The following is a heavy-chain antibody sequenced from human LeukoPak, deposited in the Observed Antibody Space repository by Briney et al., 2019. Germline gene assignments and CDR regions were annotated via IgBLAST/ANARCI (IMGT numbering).Heavy chain of an antibody. V-gene: IGHV3-23*01. J-gene: IGHJ5*02. CDR1: GLIFSNAW. CDR2: ITGDYAT. D-gene: IGHD3-22*01. CDR3: AKGAASGLVDWFDP. Sequence: GGSLRLSCEASGLIFSNAWMTWVRQAPGKGLEWVSSITGDYATYSADPAKGRFTTSRDNSKNIVYLQMDSLRDDDTAVYYCAKGAASGLVDWFDPWGQGTLVTVSS.